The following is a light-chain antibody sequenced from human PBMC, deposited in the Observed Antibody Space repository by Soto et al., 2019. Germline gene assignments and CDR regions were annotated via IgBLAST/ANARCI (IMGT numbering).Light chain of an antibody. V-gene: IGKV1-5*03. CDR2: KAS. J-gene: IGKJ3*01. CDR1: QSISSW. Sequence: DIQMTQSPSTLSASVGDRVTITCRASQSISSWLAWYQQKPGKAPKLLIYKASSLESGVPSRFSGSGSGKEFTLTISSLQPDDFATYYCQQYNSYPFSCGPGTKVDIK. CDR3: QQYNSYPFS.